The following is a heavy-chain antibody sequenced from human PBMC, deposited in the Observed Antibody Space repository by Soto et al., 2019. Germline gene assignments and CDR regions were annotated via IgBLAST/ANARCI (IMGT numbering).Heavy chain of an antibody. D-gene: IGHD2-21*01. V-gene: IGHV4-31*03. CDR2: IYYSGTT. CDR3: AASCVACGGFNYYGMDV. J-gene: IGHJ6*02. CDR1: GGSISSGGYY. Sequence: TLSLTCTVSGGSISSGGYYWYWIRQHPGKGLEWIGYIYYSGTTYYNPSLKSRVTISVDTSKTQFSLKLSSVTAADTAVYYCAASCVACGGFNYYGMDVWGQGTTVTVSS.